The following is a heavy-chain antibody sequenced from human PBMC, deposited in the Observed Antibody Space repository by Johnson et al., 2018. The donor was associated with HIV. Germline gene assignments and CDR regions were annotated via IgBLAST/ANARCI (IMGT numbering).Heavy chain of an antibody. D-gene: IGHD6-19*01. CDR2: ISWNSGSI. Sequence: EVQLLESGGGLVQPGRSLRLSCAASGFTFDDYAMHWVRQAPGKGLEWVSGISWNSGSIGYADSVKGRFTISRDNAKNSLYLQMNSLRAEDTALYYCAKDRSTGWYPAFDIWGQGTMVTVSS. CDR1: GFTFDDYA. V-gene: IGHV3-9*01. J-gene: IGHJ3*02. CDR3: AKDRSTGWYPAFDI.